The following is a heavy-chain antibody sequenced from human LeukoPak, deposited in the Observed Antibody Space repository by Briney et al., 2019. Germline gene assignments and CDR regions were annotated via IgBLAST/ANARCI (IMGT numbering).Heavy chain of an antibody. J-gene: IGHJ4*02. CDR1: GGFISSNNW. CDR3: ARHQTVAGPVV. V-gene: IGHV4-4*02. Sequence: SETLSLTCAVSGGFISSNNWWSWVRQPPGKGFEWIGEIYHTGNANYSPSLKSRVTISVDTSKNQFSLKLSSVTAADTAVYYCARHQTVAGPVVWGQGTLVTVSS. D-gene: IGHD4-23*01. CDR2: IYHTGNA.